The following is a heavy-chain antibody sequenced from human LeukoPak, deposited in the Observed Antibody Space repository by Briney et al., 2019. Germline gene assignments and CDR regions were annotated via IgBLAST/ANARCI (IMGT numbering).Heavy chain of an antibody. CDR3: ARVGLSVATIITSWFDP. CDR2: ISSSGSTI. D-gene: IGHD5-12*01. V-gene: IGHV3-48*03. J-gene: IGHJ5*02. CDR1: GFTFSSYE. Sequence: PGGALRLSCAASGFTFSSYEMNWVRQAPGKGLEWVSYISSSGSTIYYADSVKGRFTISRDNAKNSLHLQMNSLRAEDTAVYYCARVGLSVATIITSWFDPWGQGTLVTVSS.